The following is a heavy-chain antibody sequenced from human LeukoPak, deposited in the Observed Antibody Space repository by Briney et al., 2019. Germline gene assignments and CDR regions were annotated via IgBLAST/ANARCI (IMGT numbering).Heavy chain of an antibody. J-gene: IGHJ4*02. CDR2: IRSKTYGGAA. CDR3: TRIGIGIIGRDPVDD. D-gene: IGHD1-26*01. Sequence: GRSLRLSCAASGLTFRDYAMSWVRLSPGKALQWVGFIRSKTYGGAAAYGASVKGRFTIYRDDSQGIAYLRMDRLEIEDTAVYYCTRIGIGIIGRDPVDDWGQGTLGTVSS. CDR1: GLTFRDYA. V-gene: IGHV3-49*04.